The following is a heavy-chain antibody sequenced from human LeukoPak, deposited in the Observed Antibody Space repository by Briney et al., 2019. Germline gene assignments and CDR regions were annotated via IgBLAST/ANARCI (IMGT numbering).Heavy chain of an antibody. CDR1: GVSISSGGYY. Sequence: SETLSLTCTVSGVSISSGGYYGSWIRQPPGKGLEWIGYIYHSGSTYYNPSLKSRVTISVDRSKNQFALKLSSVTAADTAVYYCARDRLDTAMPHLDYWGQGTLVTVSS. V-gene: IGHV4-30-2*01. CDR3: ARDRLDTAMPHLDY. D-gene: IGHD5-18*01. J-gene: IGHJ4*02. CDR2: IYHSGST.